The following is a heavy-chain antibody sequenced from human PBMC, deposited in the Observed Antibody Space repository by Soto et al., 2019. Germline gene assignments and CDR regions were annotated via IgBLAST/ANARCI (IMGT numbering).Heavy chain of an antibody. Sequence: QVQLQESGPGLVKPSGTLSLTCAVSSGSISSSNWWSWVRQPPGKGPEWIGEIYHSGSTNYNPSLKSRVTISVDKSKNQFSLKLSSVTAADTAVYYCARLNWNYDYYYYYMDVWGKGTTVTVSS. V-gene: IGHV4-4*02. J-gene: IGHJ6*03. CDR3: ARLNWNYDYYYYYMDV. CDR2: IYHSGST. CDR1: SGSISSSNW. D-gene: IGHD1-7*01.